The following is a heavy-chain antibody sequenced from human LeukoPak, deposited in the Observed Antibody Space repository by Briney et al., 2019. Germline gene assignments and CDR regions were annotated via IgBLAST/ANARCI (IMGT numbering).Heavy chain of an antibody. D-gene: IGHD3-16*01. CDR3: ARVYDYYYYGMDV. J-gene: IGHJ6*02. CDR1: GFTVSSNY. Sequence: PGGSLRLSCAASGFTVSSNYMSWVRQAPGKGLEWVSVIYSGGSTYYADSVKGRFTISRDNSKNTLYLQMNSLRAEDTAVYYCARVYDYYYYGMDVWGQGTTVTVSS. CDR2: IYSGGST. V-gene: IGHV3-53*01.